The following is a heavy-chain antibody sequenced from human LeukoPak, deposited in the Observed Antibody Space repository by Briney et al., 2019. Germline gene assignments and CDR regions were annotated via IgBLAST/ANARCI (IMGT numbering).Heavy chain of an antibody. CDR1: GFTFSSYS. J-gene: IGHJ6*02. CDR2: ISSSSYI. V-gene: IGHV3-21*01. CDR3: ARARYYDFWSGYRGDYYGMDV. Sequence: GGSLRLSCAASGFTFSSYSMNWVRQAPGKGLEWVSSISSSSYIYYADSVKGRFTISRDNAKNSLYLQMNSLRAEDTAVYYCARARYYDFWSGYRGDYYGMDVWGQGTTVTVSS. D-gene: IGHD3-3*01.